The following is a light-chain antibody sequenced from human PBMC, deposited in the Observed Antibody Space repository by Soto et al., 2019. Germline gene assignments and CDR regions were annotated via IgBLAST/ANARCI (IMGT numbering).Light chain of an antibody. V-gene: IGKV1-12*01. Sequence: DLQMTQSPSSVSASVGDRVTITCRASQDISSWLAWYQQKPGKAPQLLIYAASSLHSGVPSRFSGSESGTDFTLTIRSLEPEDFAIYYCQQANSFPLTFGGGTKVEIK. CDR2: AAS. CDR3: QQANSFPLT. J-gene: IGKJ4*01. CDR1: QDISSW.